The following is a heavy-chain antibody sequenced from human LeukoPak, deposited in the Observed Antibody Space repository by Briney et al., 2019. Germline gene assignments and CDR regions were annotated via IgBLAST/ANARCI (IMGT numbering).Heavy chain of an antibody. CDR3: ARDPVTTWGYFDY. J-gene: IGHJ4*02. CDR2: ISSDGTNK. Sequence: GGSLRLSCAASGFTFRNYAIHWVRQAPGKGLEWVAVISSDGTNKNYADSVKGRFTISRDKAKNTVYLQVNSLRSEDTAVYYCARDPVTTWGYFDYWGQGALVTVSS. D-gene: IGHD4-17*01. CDR1: GFTFRNYA. V-gene: IGHV3-30-3*01.